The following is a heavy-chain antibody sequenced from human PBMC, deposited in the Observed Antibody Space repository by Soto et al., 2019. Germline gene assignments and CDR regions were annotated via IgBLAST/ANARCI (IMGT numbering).Heavy chain of an antibody. Sequence: ASVKVSCKASGYTFTSYAMHWVRQAPGQRLEWMGWINAGNGNTKYSQKFQGRVTITRDTSASTAYMELSSLRSEDTAVYYCARGLVRGTYGSGRKMEDFDYWGQGTLDTVSS. CDR2: INAGNGNT. J-gene: IGHJ4*02. CDR1: GYTFTSYA. V-gene: IGHV1-3*01. D-gene: IGHD3-10*01. CDR3: ARGLVRGTYGSGRKMEDFDY.